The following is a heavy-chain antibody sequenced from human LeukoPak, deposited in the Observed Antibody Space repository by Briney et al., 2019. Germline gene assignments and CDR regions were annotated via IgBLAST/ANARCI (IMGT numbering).Heavy chain of an antibody. D-gene: IGHD2-21*01. CDR1: GGTFSSYA. CDR3: ARVPLVVGPDY. J-gene: IGHJ4*02. CDR2: IIPIFGTA. Sequence: SVKVSCKASGGTFSSYAISWVRQAPGQGLEWMGGIIPIFGTANYAQKFQGRVTMTRDTSISTAYMELSRLRSDDTAVYYCARVPLVVGPDYWGQGTLVTVSS. V-gene: IGHV1-69*05.